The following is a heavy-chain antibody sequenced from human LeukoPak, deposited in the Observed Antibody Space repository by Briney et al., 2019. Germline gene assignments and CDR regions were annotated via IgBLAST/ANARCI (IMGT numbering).Heavy chain of an antibody. Sequence: GGSLRLSCEASGFSFSTYSMNWVRQAPGKGLEAFSSISGSGGDTYYKDSVKGRFTISRDNSKNTLYLQMNSLRAEDTAVYYCAKGYTWNNIRLLDYWGQGTLVTVSS. CDR3: AKGYTWNNIRLLDY. D-gene: IGHD1/OR15-1a*01. CDR1: GFSFSTYS. V-gene: IGHV3-23*01. CDR2: ISGSGGDT. J-gene: IGHJ4*02.